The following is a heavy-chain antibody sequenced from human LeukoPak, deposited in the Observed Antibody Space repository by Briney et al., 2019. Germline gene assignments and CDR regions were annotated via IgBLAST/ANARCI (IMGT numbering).Heavy chain of an antibody. Sequence: GGSLRLSCAVSGMTFKNYWMSWFRQTPGKGLEWVATINQDESENYYLDSVKGRFTISRDTAKNSLYLQMYSLTAEDTALYYCARYCTFRTCSGTKFDSWGPGTLVTVSS. D-gene: IGHD1-1*01. J-gene: IGHJ4*02. CDR1: GMTFKNYW. CDR3: ARYCTFRTCSGTKFDS. CDR2: INQDESEN. V-gene: IGHV3-7*03.